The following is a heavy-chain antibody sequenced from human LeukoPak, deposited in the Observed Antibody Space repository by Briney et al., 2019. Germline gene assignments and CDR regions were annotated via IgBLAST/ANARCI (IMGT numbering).Heavy chain of an antibody. CDR3: AKDSPPAGTSSSYYFDY. CDR2: ISWDGGST. Sequence: PGGSLRLSCAASGFTFDDYGMSWVRQAPGKGLEWVSLISWDGGSTYYADSVKGRFTISRDDSKNSLYLQMNSLRTEDTALYYCAKDSPPAGTSSSYYFDYWGQGTLVTVSS. CDR1: GFTFDDYG. V-gene: IGHV3-43*02. J-gene: IGHJ4*02. D-gene: IGHD1-1*01.